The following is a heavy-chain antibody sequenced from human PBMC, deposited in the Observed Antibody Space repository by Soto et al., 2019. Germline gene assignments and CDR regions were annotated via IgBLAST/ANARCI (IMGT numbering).Heavy chain of an antibody. V-gene: IGHV1-18*04. D-gene: IGHD3-3*01. CDR3: ARDVYDFWSGKIGDAFDI. CDR1: GYTFTSYG. CDR2: ISTYNGNT. J-gene: IGHJ3*02. Sequence: ASLKVSCKASGYTFTSYGISWVRQAPGQGLEWMGWISTYNGNTNYAQNLQGRVTMTTDTSTSTAYMELRSLRSDDTAVYYCARDVYDFWSGKIGDAFDIWGQGTMVTVSS.